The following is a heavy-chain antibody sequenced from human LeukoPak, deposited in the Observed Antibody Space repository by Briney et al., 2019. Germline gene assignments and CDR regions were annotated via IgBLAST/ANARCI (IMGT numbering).Heavy chain of an antibody. Sequence: SETLSLTCAVYGGSFSGYYWSWIRQPPGKGLEWIGEINHSGSTNYNPSLKSRVTISVDTSKNQFSLKLSSMTAADTAVYYCATPSLDYWGQGTLVTVSS. D-gene: IGHD2-15*01. J-gene: IGHJ4*02. V-gene: IGHV4-34*01. CDR2: INHSGST. CDR1: GGSFSGYY. CDR3: ATPSLDY.